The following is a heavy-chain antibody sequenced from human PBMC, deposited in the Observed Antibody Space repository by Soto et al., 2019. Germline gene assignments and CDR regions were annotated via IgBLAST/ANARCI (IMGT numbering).Heavy chain of an antibody. CDR3: ARSHNGYDYFDY. CDR1: GYSFSNYW. Sequence: RGESLKISCKGSGYSFSNYWIGWVRQMPGKGLEWMGIIYPGDSDTRYSPSFQGQVTISADKSIRTANLQWSSLKASDTAMYYCARSHNGYDYFDYWGQGTLVTVSS. D-gene: IGHD5-12*01. CDR2: IYPGDSDT. V-gene: IGHV5-51*01. J-gene: IGHJ4*02.